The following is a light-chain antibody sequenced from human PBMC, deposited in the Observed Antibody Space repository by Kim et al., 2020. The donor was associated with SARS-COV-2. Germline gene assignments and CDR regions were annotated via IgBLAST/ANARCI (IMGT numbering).Light chain of an antibody. V-gene: IGLV1-47*01. Sequence: QPVLTQPPSASGTPGQRGTISCSGSSSNIGSNYVYWYRQLPGTAPELLIYKNNQRPSGVPDRFSGSKSGTSASLAISGLRSEDEADYYCAAWDDSLSGRVFGGGTQLTVL. CDR3: AAWDDSLSGRV. J-gene: IGLJ3*02. CDR2: KNN. CDR1: SSNIGSNY.